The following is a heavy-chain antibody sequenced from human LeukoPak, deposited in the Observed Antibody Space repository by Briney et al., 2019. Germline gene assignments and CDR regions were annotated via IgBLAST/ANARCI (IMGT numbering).Heavy chain of an antibody. Sequence: PGGSLRLSCEASGFIFNNYWMSWVRQTPGEGLEWVANIKEDGSEQYYVDSVKGRFTISRDNSKNTLYLQMNSLRAEDTAVYYCARGGSGYNYFDYWGQGTLVTVSS. CDR2: IKEDGSEQ. CDR1: GFIFNNYW. CDR3: ARGGSGYNYFDY. V-gene: IGHV3-7*03. J-gene: IGHJ4*02. D-gene: IGHD3-22*01.